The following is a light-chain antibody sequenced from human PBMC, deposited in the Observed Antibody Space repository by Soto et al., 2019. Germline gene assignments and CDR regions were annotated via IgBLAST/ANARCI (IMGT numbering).Light chain of an antibody. CDR1: QSVSSSY. Sequence: EIVLTQSPGTLSLSPGEIATLSCRASQSVSSSYLAWYQQKPGQAPSLLIYGASSRATGIPDRFSGSGSGTDFTLTISRLEPEDFAVYYCQQYGSSPPYTFGQGTKLEIK. V-gene: IGKV3-20*01. J-gene: IGKJ2*01. CDR2: GAS. CDR3: QQYGSSPPYT.